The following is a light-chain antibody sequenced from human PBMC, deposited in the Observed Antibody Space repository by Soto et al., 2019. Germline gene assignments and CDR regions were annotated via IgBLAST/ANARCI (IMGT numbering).Light chain of an antibody. CDR3: QQEGT. V-gene: IGKV1-33*01. J-gene: IGKJ5*01. CDR2: DAS. CDR1: QDISNY. Sequence: DIQMTQSPSSLSASVGDRVTITCQASQDISNYLNWYQQKPGKAPKLLIYDASNLETGVPSRLSGSGSGTDFTFNISSLQPEDIATYSCQQEGTFGQGTRLEIK.